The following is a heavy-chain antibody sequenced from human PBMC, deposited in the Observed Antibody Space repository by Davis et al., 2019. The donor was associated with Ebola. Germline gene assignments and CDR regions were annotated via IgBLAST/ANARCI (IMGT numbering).Heavy chain of an antibody. V-gene: IGHV3-33*06. Sequence: PGGSLRLSCAASGFTFSSYGMHWVRQAPGKGLEWVAVIWYDGSNKYYADSVKGRFTISRDNSKNTVYLQMDSLRPEDTALYYCAKVAGGDDCCDGFDIWGQGTMVTVSS. D-gene: IGHD2-21*02. CDR2: IWYDGSNK. CDR3: AKVAGGDDCCDGFDI. CDR1: GFTFSSYG. J-gene: IGHJ3*02.